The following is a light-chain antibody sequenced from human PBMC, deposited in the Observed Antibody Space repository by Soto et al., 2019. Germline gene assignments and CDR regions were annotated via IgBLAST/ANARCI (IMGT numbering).Light chain of an antibody. V-gene: IGKV3-20*01. CDR3: QQFDSSLLT. CDR1: QSVTSTY. Sequence: EIVLTQSPGTLSLSPGERATLSCRASQSVTSTYLAWYQQKPGQAPRLLIYGVSSRATGIPDRFSGSGSGTDFTLTISRLEPEDFAVYYCQQFDSSLLTLGGGTKVEIK. J-gene: IGKJ4*01. CDR2: GVS.